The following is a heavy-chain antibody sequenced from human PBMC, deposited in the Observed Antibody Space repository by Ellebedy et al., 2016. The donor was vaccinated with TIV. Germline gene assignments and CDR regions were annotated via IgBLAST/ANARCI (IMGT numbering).Heavy chain of an antibody. CDR1: GFTFSSYW. Sequence: GGSPRLSXAASGFTFSSYWMSWVRQAPGKGLEWVANIKQDGSEKYYVDSVKGRFTISRDNAKNSLYLQMNSLRAEDTAVYYCARVSRIAARAGGLNGLDYWGQGTLVTVSS. J-gene: IGHJ4*02. V-gene: IGHV3-7*01. D-gene: IGHD6-6*01. CDR2: IKQDGSEK. CDR3: ARVSRIAARAGGLNGLDY.